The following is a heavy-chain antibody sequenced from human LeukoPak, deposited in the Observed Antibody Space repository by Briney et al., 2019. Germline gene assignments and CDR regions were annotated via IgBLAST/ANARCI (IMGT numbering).Heavy chain of an antibody. Sequence: SETLSLTCAVSGGSISSTNWWSWVRQPPGKGLEWIGEIYRSGTTNYKPSLKSRVTISLDKSRKHFSLKLTSVTAADSAVYYCARRSPYSTGWSSYFDYWGQGALVTVSS. CDR1: GGSISSTNW. V-gene: IGHV4-4*02. D-gene: IGHD6-19*01. CDR2: IYRSGTT. CDR3: ARRSPYSTGWSSYFDY. J-gene: IGHJ4*02.